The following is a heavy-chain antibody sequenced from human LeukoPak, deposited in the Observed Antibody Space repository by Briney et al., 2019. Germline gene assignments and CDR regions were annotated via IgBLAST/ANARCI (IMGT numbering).Heavy chain of an antibody. CDR3: ARGGATVKGLNWFDP. D-gene: IGHD4-17*01. CDR1: GYSISSGYY. J-gene: IGHJ5*02. CDR2: IYHSGST. Sequence: SETLSLTCTVSGYSISSGYYWGWIRQPPGKGLEWIGSIYHSGSTYYNPSLKSRVTISVDRSKNQFSLKLSSVTAADTAVYYCARGGATVKGLNWFDPWGQGTLVTVSS. V-gene: IGHV4-38-2*02.